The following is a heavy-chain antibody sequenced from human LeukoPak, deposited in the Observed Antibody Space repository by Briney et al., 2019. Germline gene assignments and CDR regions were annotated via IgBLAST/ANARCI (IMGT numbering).Heavy chain of an antibody. CDR3: ARESGTGSGSSAWFDP. D-gene: IGHD3-10*01. V-gene: IGHV1-3*01. CDR1: GYTFTSYA. J-gene: IGHJ5*02. CDR2: INAGNGNT. Sequence: ASVKVSCKASGYTFTSYAMHWVRPAPGQRLEWMGWINAGNGNTKYSQKFQGRVTITRDTSASTAYMELSSLRSEDTAVYYCARESGTGSGSSAWFDPWGQGTLVTVSS.